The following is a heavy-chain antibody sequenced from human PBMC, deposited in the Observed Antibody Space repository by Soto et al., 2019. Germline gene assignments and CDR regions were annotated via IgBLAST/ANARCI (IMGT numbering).Heavy chain of an antibody. Sequence: GGSLRLSCAASGFTFSSYGMHWVRQAPGKGLEWVAVISYDGSNKYYADSVKGRFTISRDNSKNTLDLQMNSLRAEDTAVYYCAKDRRRAVAGHYYFDYWGQGTLVTVSS. V-gene: IGHV3-30*18. CDR2: ISYDGSNK. CDR3: AKDRRRAVAGHYYFDY. J-gene: IGHJ4*02. CDR1: GFTFSSYG. D-gene: IGHD6-19*01.